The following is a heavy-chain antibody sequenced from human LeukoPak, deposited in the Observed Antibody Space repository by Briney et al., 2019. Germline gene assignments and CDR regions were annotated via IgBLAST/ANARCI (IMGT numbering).Heavy chain of an antibody. Sequence: SETLSLTCTVSGGSISSYYWSWIRQPPGKGLEWIGYIYYSGSTNYNPSLKSRVTISVDTSKNQFSLKLSSVTAADTAVYYCARVYGSGIYYYYAMDVWGQGTTVTVSS. V-gene: IGHV4-59*01. CDR3: ARVYGSGIYYYYAMDV. J-gene: IGHJ6*02. CDR1: GGSISSYY. CDR2: IYYSGST. D-gene: IGHD3-10*01.